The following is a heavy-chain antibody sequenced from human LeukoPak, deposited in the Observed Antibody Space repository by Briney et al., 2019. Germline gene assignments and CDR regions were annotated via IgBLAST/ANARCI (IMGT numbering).Heavy chain of an antibody. J-gene: IGHJ6*02. D-gene: IGHD6-13*01. V-gene: IGHV3-9*01. CDR1: GFTFDDYA. Sequence: PGRSLRLSCAASGFTFDDYAMHWVRQAPGKGLEWVSSISWNSGSIGYADSVKGRFTISRDNAKNSLYLQMNSLRAEDTALYYCAKDGGSSPYYYGMDVWGQGTTVTVSS. CDR3: AKDGGSSPYYYGMDV. CDR2: ISWNSGSI.